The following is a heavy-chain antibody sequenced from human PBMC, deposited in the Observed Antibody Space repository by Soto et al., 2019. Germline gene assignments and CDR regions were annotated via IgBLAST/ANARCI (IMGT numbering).Heavy chain of an antibody. CDR1: GGSISSSNW. D-gene: IGHD3-10*01. CDR3: ARRWGEGRVDY. J-gene: IGHJ4*02. Sequence: QVQLQESGPGLVKPSGTLSLTCAVSGGSISSSNWWSWVRQPPGKGLEWIGEIYHSGNTNYNPSLKSRFTIAGYTSRNQFSLKLSSVTAADPAVYYCARRWGEGRVDYWGQGTLVTVSS. V-gene: IGHV4-4*02. CDR2: IYHSGNT.